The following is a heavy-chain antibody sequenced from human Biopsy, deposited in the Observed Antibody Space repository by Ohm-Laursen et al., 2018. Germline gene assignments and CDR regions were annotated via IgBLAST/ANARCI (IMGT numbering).Heavy chain of an antibody. V-gene: IGHV4-34*08. CDR2: INQAGTT. Sequence: SHTLSLTCAVFGKTFSDYQWSWIRQPPGKGLEWIGQINQAGTTNYNPSLKSRVSISADAFKYEFSLRLTSVTAADTAVYLCGNEVHGRDYWGLGAQVTVSS. CDR3: GNEVHGRDY. J-gene: IGHJ4*02. CDR1: GKTFSDYQ. D-gene: IGHD2-15*01.